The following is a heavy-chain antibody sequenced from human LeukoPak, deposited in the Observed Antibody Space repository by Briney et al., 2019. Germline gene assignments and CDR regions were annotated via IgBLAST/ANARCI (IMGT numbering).Heavy chain of an antibody. J-gene: IGHJ3*02. D-gene: IGHD2-2*01. CDR2: MIPIFGTA. Sequence: SVKVSCKASGDTFTGYYMHWVRQAPGQGLEWMGGMIPIFGTANYAQKFQGRVTITADESTSTAYMELSSLRSEDTAVYYCAREGYCSSTSCHLRGSMGAFDIWGQGTMVTVSS. CDR3: AREGYCSSTSCHLRGSMGAFDI. V-gene: IGHV1-69*13. CDR1: GDTFTGYY.